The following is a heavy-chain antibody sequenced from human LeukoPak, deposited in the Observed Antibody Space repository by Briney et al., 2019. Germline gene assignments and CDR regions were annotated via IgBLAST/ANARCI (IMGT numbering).Heavy chain of an antibody. Sequence: GESLKISCKGSGYSFTNSWIGWVRQMPGKGLEWMGIIYPGDFDTRYSPSFQGQVTISADKSISTAYLQWSSLRASDTAMYYCGRGIAAAAVTKFDYWGQGTLVTVSS. J-gene: IGHJ4*02. CDR3: GRGIAAAAVTKFDY. CDR1: GYSFTNSW. CDR2: IYPGDFDT. V-gene: IGHV5-51*01. D-gene: IGHD6-13*01.